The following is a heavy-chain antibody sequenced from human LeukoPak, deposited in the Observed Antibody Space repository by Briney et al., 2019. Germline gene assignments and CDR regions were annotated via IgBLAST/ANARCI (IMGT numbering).Heavy chain of an antibody. Sequence: GGSLRLSCAASGFSFSNAWMSWVRQAPGKGLEWVSSISSSSSYIYYADSVKGRFTISRDNAKNSLYLQMNSLRAEDTAVYYCASQLGWSIWGQGTMVTVSS. D-gene: IGHD1-1*01. CDR2: ISSSSSYI. V-gene: IGHV3-21*01. CDR1: GFSFSNAW. J-gene: IGHJ3*02. CDR3: ASQLGWSI.